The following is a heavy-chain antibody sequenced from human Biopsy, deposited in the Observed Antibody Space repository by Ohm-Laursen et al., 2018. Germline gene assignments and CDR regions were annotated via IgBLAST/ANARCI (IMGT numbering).Heavy chain of an antibody. CDR2: NIPILGTG. J-gene: IGHJ1*01. V-gene: IGHV1-69*06. CDR1: GGTFSNYG. D-gene: IGHD3-9*01. Sequence: SSVKVSCKAPGGTFSNYGVNWVRQAPGQGLEWLGGNIPILGTGNYAQKFQDRVTVTADTSTSTATMELRSLRSDDTAVYYCATKLTGYFHHWGQGTLVIVSS. CDR3: ATKLTGYFHH.